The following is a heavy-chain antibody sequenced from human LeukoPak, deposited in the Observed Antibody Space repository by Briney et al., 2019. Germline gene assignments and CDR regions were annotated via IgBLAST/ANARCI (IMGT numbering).Heavy chain of an antibody. D-gene: IGHD2-2*01. Sequence: PSETLSLTCTVSGGSISSYYWSWIRQPAGKGLEWIGRIYTSGGTNYNPSLKSRVTMSVDTSKNHFSLKLSSVTAADTAVYYCARGFVVVPAYYYYMDVWGKGTTVTVSS. CDR3: ARGFVVVPAYYYYMDV. J-gene: IGHJ6*03. CDR2: IYTSGGT. CDR1: GGSISSYY. V-gene: IGHV4-4*07.